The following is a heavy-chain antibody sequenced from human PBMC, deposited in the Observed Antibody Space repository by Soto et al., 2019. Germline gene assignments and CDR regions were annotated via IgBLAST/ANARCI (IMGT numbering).Heavy chain of an antibody. D-gene: IGHD6-19*01. J-gene: IGHJ6*03. CDR3: SRGIAVARPYYYYYYYMDV. CDR1: GDSVSSNSAA. Sequence: SQTLSLTCAISGDSVSSNSAAWNWIRQSPSRGLEWLGRTYYRSKWYNDYAVSVKSRITINPDTSKNQFSLQLNSVTPEDTAVYYCSRGIAVARPYYYYYYYMDVWGKGTTVTVSS. V-gene: IGHV6-1*01. CDR2: TYYRSKWYN.